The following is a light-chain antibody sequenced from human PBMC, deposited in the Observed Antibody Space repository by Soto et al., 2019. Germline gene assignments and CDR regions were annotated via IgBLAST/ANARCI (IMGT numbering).Light chain of an antibody. J-gene: IGLJ1*01. CDR1: ISDVGGYNF. V-gene: IGLV2-14*03. Sequence: QSALTQPASVSGSPGQSITISCTGTISDVGGYNFVSWYQQYPGKAPKLMMCDVSNRPSGVSNRFSGSKSGNTASLTISGLQAEDEADYYCSSFTGSNYVVVTGTKVTVL. CDR3: SSFTGSNYV. CDR2: DVS.